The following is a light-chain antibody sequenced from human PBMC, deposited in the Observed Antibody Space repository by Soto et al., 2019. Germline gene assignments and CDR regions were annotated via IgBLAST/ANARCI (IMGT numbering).Light chain of an antibody. V-gene: IGKV3-20*01. CDR3: QQYDNSPPTWT. CDR1: QSVSSSY. Sequence: EIVLTQSPGTLSLSPGERATLSCRASQSVSSSYLAWYQQKPGQAPRLLIYGASSRATGIPGRFSGSGSGTDFTLTISRLEPEDFAVYYCQQYDNSPPTWTFGQGTKFEIK. CDR2: GAS. J-gene: IGKJ1*01.